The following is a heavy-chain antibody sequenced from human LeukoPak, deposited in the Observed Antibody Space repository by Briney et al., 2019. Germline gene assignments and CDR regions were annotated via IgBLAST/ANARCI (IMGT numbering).Heavy chain of an antibody. D-gene: IGHD3-22*01. Sequence: SQTLSLTCAISGDSVSSNSAAWNWLRQSPSSGLEWLGRTYYRSKWYNDYAVSVKSRITINPDTSKNQFSLQLNSVTPEDTAVYYCAREKTYYYDSSGSYYFDYWGQGTLVTVSS. CDR1: GDSVSSNSAA. CDR2: TYYRSKWYN. J-gene: IGHJ4*02. V-gene: IGHV6-1*01. CDR3: AREKTYYYDSSGSYYFDY.